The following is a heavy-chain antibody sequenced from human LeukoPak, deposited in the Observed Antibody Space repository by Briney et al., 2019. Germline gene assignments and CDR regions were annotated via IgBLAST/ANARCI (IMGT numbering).Heavy chain of an antibody. J-gene: IGHJ4*02. Sequence: PGGSLRLSCSASGFTFSSYAMYWVRQAPGKGLEYVSTICSNGGSTYYADSVKGRFTISRDNAKNSVYLQMNSLRAEDTAVYYCARLMGERSLFDYWGQGVLVTVSS. D-gene: IGHD1-26*01. V-gene: IGHV3-64*04. CDR1: GFTFSSYA. CDR2: ICSNGGST. CDR3: ARLMGERSLFDY.